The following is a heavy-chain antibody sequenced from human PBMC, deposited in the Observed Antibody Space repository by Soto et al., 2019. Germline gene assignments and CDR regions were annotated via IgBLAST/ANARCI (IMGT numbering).Heavy chain of an antibody. V-gene: IGHV3-30-3*01. CDR2: ISYDGSNK. J-gene: IGHJ6*02. Sequence: QVQLVESGGGVVQPGRSLRLSCAASGFTFSSYAMHWVRQAPGKGLEWVAVISYDGSNKYYADSMKGRFTISRENSKNTLYLQMNSLRAEDTAVYYCARTSIAAAGMYVWGQGTTVTVSS. D-gene: IGHD6-13*01. CDR3: ARTSIAAAGMYV. CDR1: GFTFSSYA.